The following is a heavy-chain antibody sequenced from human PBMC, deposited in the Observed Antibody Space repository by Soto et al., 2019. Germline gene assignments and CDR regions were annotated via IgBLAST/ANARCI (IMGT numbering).Heavy chain of an antibody. CDR3: ARLYYYYMDV. V-gene: IGHV4-61*01. Sequence: PSETLSLTCTVSGGSVSSGSYYWSWIRQPPGKGLEWIGYIYYSGSTNYNPSLKSRVTISVDTSKNQFSLKLSSVTAADTAVYYCARLYYYYMDVWGKGTTVTVSS. CDR1: GGSVSSGSYY. CDR2: IYYSGST. J-gene: IGHJ6*03.